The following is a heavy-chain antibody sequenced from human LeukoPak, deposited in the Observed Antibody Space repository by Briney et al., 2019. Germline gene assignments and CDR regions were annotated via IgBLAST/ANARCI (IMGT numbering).Heavy chain of an antibody. J-gene: IGHJ4*02. V-gene: IGHV5-51*01. CDR2: IYPGDSDT. D-gene: IGHD1-7*01. Sequence: GESLRISCKGSGYSFTSYWIGWVRQMPGKGLEWMGIIYPGDSDTRYSPSSQGQVTISADKSISTAYLQWSSLKASDTAMYYCARQGPRGPKNYYFDYWGQGTLVTVSS. CDR3: ARQGPRGPKNYYFDY. CDR1: GYSFTSYW.